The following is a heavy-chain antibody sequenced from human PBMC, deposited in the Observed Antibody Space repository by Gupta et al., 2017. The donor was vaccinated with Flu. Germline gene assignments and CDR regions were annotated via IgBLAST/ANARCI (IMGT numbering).Heavy chain of an antibody. Sequence: FAFSLYTMSWVRQAPGKGLEWVSSINSASRFKYYADSVKGRFSISRDNAKSSLYLQMNSLRAEDTAVYYCARFRGSDSSLYYFDYWGQGALVTVSS. D-gene: IGHD6-6*01. V-gene: IGHV3-21*01. CDR1: FAFSLYT. CDR3: ARFRGSDSSLYYFDY. J-gene: IGHJ4*02. CDR2: INSASRFK.